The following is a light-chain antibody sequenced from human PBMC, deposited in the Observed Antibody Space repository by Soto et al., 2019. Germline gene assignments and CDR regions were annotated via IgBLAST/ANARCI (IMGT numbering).Light chain of an antibody. CDR3: QQRDDLYT. CDR2: DAS. Sequence: EIVLTQSPATLSLSPGERATLSCRASQSVTNYVAWYQQKPGQAPRLLIYDASNRATGIPARFSGSGSGTDFTLTISSLAPEDFGVYYCQQRDDLYTFGQGTKLEI. J-gene: IGKJ2*01. V-gene: IGKV3-11*01. CDR1: QSVTNY.